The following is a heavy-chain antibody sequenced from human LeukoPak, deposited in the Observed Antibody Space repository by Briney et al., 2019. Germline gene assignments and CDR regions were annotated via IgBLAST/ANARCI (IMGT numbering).Heavy chain of an antibody. CDR1: GFTFSSYG. J-gene: IGHJ4*02. CDR2: IKEDGSDK. Sequence: GGSLRLSCAASGFTFSSYGMHWVRQAPGKGLEWVANIKEDGSDKNYVDSVKGRFTISRDNAKNSLYLQMNSLRAEDTAVYYCARDSGLTTETTYWDYWGQGTLVAVSS. V-gene: IGHV3-7*05. CDR3: ARDSGLTTETTYWDY. D-gene: IGHD4-17*01.